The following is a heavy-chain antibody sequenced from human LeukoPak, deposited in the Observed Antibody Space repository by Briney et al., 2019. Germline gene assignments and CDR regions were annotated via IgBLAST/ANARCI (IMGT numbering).Heavy chain of an antibody. CDR2: ISSSGSTI. CDR1: GFTFSDYY. V-gene: IGHV3-11*01. CDR3: ARDPLWYGDYDLYFDY. J-gene: IGHJ4*02. D-gene: IGHD4-17*01. Sequence: GGSLRLSWAASGFTFSDYYMSWIRQAPGKGLEWVSYISSSGSTIYYADSVKGRFTISRDNAKNSLYLQMNSLRAEDTAVYYCARDPLWYGDYDLYFDYWGQGTLVTVSS.